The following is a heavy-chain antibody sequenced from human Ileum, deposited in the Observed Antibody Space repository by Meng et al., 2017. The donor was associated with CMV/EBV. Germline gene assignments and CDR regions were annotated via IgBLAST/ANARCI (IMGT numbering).Heavy chain of an antibody. V-gene: IGHV3-23*01. CDR2: ISVSGGST. D-gene: IGHD1-26*01. Sequence: CASSGFAFSRETVNGVRQAAGKGLEWVSGISVSGGSTFYADAVKGRFTISRDNYENTLYLQMNSLRAEDTAVYYCARKVGGGYYFDYWGQGTLVTVSS. J-gene: IGHJ4*02. CDR3: ARKVGGGYYFDY. CDR1: GFAFSRET.